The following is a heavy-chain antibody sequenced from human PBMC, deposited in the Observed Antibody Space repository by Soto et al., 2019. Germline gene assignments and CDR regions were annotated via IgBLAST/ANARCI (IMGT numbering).Heavy chain of an antibody. CDR2: ISGSGGST. V-gene: IGHV3-23*01. CDR1: GFTFSSYA. Sequence: EVQLLESGGGLVQPGGSLRLSCAASGFTFSSYAMSWVRQAPGKGLEWVSAISGSGGSTYYADSVKGRFTISRDNSKNTLYLQMYSLRAEDTAVYYCAKVPYYDFWSGYYTGWFDPWGQGTLVTVSS. J-gene: IGHJ5*02. D-gene: IGHD3-3*01. CDR3: AKVPYYDFWSGYYTGWFDP.